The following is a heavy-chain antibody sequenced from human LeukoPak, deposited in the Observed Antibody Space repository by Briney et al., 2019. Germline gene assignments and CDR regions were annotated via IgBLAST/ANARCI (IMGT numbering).Heavy chain of an antibody. V-gene: IGHV4-34*01. CDR2: IKHSGST. Sequence: SETLSLTCAVYGGSFSGYYWSWIRQPPGKGLEWIGEIKHSGSTNYNPSLKSRVTISVDTSKNQFSLKLSSVTAADTAVYYCAREEALITMVRGVIISWFDPWGQGTLVTVSS. J-gene: IGHJ5*02. D-gene: IGHD3-10*01. CDR1: GGSFSGYY. CDR3: AREEALITMVRGVIISWFDP.